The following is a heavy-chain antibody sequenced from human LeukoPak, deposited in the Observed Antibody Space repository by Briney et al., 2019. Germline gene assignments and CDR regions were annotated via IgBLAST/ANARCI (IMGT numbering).Heavy chain of an antibody. V-gene: IGHV4-61*02. D-gene: IGHD3-3*01. CDR1: GGSISSGSYY. J-gene: IGHJ5*02. CDR2: IYTSGST. Sequence: PSETLSLTCTVSGGSISSGSYYWRWIRQPAGKGLEWIGRIYTSGSTNYNPSLKSRVTISVDTSKNQFSLKLSSVTAADTAVYYCARADYDFWSGYSFNWFDPWGQGTLVTVSS. CDR3: ARADYDFWSGYSFNWFDP.